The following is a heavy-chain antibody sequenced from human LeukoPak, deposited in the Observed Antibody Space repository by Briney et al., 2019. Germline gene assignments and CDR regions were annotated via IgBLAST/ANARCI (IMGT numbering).Heavy chain of an antibody. Sequence: SETLSLTCTVSGGSISSYYWSWIRQPPGKGLEWIGYIYYSGSTNYNPSLKSRVTISVDTSKNQLSLKLSSVTAADTAVYYCAREPFNHMDVWGKGTTVTVSS. J-gene: IGHJ6*03. CDR2: IYYSGST. V-gene: IGHV4-59*01. CDR1: GGSISSYY. CDR3: AREPFNHMDV.